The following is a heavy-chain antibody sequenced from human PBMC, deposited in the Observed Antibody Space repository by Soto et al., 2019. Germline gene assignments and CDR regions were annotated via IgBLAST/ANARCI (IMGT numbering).Heavy chain of an antibody. Sequence: SVKVSCKASGGTFSSYAISWVRQAPGQGLEWMGGIIPIFGTANYAQKFQGRVTITADESTSTAYMELSSLRSEDTAVYYCARDLRAAMAYYYYYGMDVWGQGTTVTVSS. V-gene: IGHV1-69*13. D-gene: IGHD5-18*01. CDR2: IIPIFGTA. J-gene: IGHJ6*02. CDR3: ARDLRAAMAYYYYYGMDV. CDR1: GGTFSSYA.